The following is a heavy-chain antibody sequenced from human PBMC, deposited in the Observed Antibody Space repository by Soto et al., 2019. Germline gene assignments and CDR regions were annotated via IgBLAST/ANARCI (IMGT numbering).Heavy chain of an antibody. CDR2: VTATAESA. D-gene: IGHD3-10*01. CDR3: ARGRYYDSPQDL. Sequence: GGSLRLSCTPFGFNFDAYAMSWVRQAPGKGLEWVSAVTATAESAYYTDSVRGRFTITRDNSDNMLYLQMSSLRVEDTAIYFCARGRYYDSPQDLWGRGTQVTVSP. CDR1: GFNFDAYA. V-gene: IGHV3-23*01. J-gene: IGHJ5*02.